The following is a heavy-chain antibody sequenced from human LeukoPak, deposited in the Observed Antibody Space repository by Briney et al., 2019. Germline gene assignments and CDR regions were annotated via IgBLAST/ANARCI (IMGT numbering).Heavy chain of an antibody. Sequence: ASVKVSCKASGFTFTSFGISWVRQAPGQGLEWMGWISAYNGDKNSAQKFQGRVTMTTDTSTSTAYMELSSLRSEDTAVYYCARTRELRYFDWLSKYNWFDPWGQGTLVTVSS. CDR2: ISAYNGDK. J-gene: IGHJ5*02. CDR3: ARTRELRYFDWLSKYNWFDP. CDR1: GFTFTSFG. V-gene: IGHV1-18*01. D-gene: IGHD3-9*01.